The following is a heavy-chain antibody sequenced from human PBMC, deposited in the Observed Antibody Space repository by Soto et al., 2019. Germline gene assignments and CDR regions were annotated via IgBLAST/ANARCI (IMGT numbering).Heavy chain of an antibody. CDR2: IYYTGTT. J-gene: IGHJ3*02. V-gene: IGHV4-31*03. CDR1: RGSVSSGGYY. CDR3: ARDSTTTPRAFHI. D-gene: IGHD1-1*01. Sequence: SETLSLTCTVSRGSVSSGGYYWSWIRQHPGKGLEFIGYIYYTGTTDYNPSLKGRISISKDSSKNQFSLKLTSVTAADTAVYYCARDSTTTPRAFHIWGRGTMVTVSS.